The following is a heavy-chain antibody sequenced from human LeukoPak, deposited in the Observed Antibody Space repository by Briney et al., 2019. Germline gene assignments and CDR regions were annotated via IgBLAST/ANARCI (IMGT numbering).Heavy chain of an antibody. CDR1: GFTFSSYA. D-gene: IGHD2-2*01. CDR3: ARDSGFRYCRSNSCYEFFCDY. V-gene: IGHV3-30*04. Sequence: GGSLRLSCAASGFTFSSYAMHWVRQAPGKGLEWVAVISYDGSNKYYADSVKGRFTISRDNSKNTLYLQMDSLRAEYTAVYYCARDSGFRYCRSNSCYEFFCDYWGQGTLVTVSS. CDR2: ISYDGSNK. J-gene: IGHJ4*02.